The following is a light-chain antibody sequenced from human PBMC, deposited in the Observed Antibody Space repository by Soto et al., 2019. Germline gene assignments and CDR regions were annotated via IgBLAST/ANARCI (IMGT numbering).Light chain of an antibody. CDR3: MHGTHWPPYT. Sequence: DVVLTQSPLSLTVTLGQPASISCRSSQSLVNGAGNTYLNWFHQRPGQSPRRLIYKVSNRDSGXPXRXXGSGSGTDFTLKISRVEAEDIGVYYCMHGTHWPPYTFGQGTKLEIK. CDR1: QSLVNGAGNTY. V-gene: IGKV2-30*01. J-gene: IGKJ2*01. CDR2: KVS.